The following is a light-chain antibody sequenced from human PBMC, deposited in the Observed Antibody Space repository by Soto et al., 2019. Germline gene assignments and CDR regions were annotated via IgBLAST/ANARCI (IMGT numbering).Light chain of an antibody. J-gene: IGLJ2*01. CDR2: EVS. Sequence: QSALTQPPSASGSPGQSVTISCTGTSSDVGGYNYVSWYQQHPGKAPKLMIYEVSQRPSGVPDRFSGSESGNTASLTVSGLQAEDEADYYCSSYAGSNNLVFGGGTQLTVL. CDR1: SSDVGGYNY. CDR3: SSYAGSNNLV. V-gene: IGLV2-8*01.